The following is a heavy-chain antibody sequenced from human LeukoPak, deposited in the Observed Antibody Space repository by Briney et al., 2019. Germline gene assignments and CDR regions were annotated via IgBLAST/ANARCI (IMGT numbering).Heavy chain of an antibody. CDR2: ISSSSSYI. J-gene: IGHJ3*02. CDR1: GFTFSSYS. V-gene: IGHV3-21*01. Sequence: PGGSLRLSCAASGFTFSSYSMNWVRQAPGKGLEWVSSISSSSSYIYYADSVKGRFTISRDNAKNSLYLQMNSLRAEDTAVYYCAKGTWEPDAFDIWGQGTMVTVSS. D-gene: IGHD1-26*01. CDR3: AKGTWEPDAFDI.